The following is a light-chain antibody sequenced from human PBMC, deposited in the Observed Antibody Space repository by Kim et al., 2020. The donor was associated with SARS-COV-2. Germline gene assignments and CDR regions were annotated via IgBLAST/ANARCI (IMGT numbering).Light chain of an antibody. CDR1: KSGDKY. CDR2: QDS. Sequence: SYELTQPPSVSVSPGQTASITCSGDKSGDKYACWYQQKPGQSPVLVIYQDSKRPSGIPDRFSGSNSGNTATLTISGTQAMDEADYYCQAWDSSTAVVFGGGTQLTVL. J-gene: IGLJ2*01. CDR3: QAWDSSTAVV. V-gene: IGLV3-1*01.